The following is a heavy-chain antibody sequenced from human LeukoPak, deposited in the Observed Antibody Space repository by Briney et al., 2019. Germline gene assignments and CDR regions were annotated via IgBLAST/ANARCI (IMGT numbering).Heavy chain of an antibody. CDR3: ARPRGYNYGPYGMDV. CDR2: IYPGDSDT. D-gene: IGHD5-18*01. V-gene: IGHV5-51*01. J-gene: IGHJ6*02. Sequence: GESLKISCKGSGYSFTSYWICWVRQMPGKGLEWMGIIYPGDSDTRYSPSFQGQVTISADKSISTAYLQWSSLKASDTAMYYCARPRGYNYGPYGMDVWGQGTTVTVSS. CDR1: GYSFTSYW.